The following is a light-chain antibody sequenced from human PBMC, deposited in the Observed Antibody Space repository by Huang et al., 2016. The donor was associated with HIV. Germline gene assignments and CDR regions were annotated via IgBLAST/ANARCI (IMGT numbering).Light chain of an antibody. J-gene: IGKJ1*01. CDR2: NMS. V-gene: IGKV2-30*02. Sequence: VIMTQSPLSLSVTLGQPASISCRSSQSLVHSDGNTYLNWFQQRPGQSPRRLFFNMSNGDSGVPDRFSGSGSGTYFTLEISRVEADDVGIYYCMQGTYWPWTFGQGTKVEI. CDR1: QSLVHSDGNTY. CDR3: MQGTYWPWT.